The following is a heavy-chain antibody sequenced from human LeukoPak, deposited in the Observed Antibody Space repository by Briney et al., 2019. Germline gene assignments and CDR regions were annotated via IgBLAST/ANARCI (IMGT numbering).Heavy chain of an antibody. CDR2: IRYDGSNK. Sequence: GGSVRLSCAASGSTFSSYGMHWVRQAPGKGLEWVAFIRYDGSNKYYADSVKGRFTTSRDNSKNTLYLQMNSLRAEDTAVYYCANRRGDYWGQGTLVTVSS. J-gene: IGHJ4*01. D-gene: IGHD3-10*01. CDR3: ANRRGDY. CDR1: GSTFSSYG. V-gene: IGHV3-30*02.